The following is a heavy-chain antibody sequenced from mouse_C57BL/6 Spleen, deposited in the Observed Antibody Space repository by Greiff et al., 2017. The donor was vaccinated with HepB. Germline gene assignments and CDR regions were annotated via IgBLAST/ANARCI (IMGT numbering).Heavy chain of an antibody. V-gene: IGHV5-6*01. D-gene: IGHD2-4*01. Sequence: EVHLVESGGDLVKPGGSLKLSCAASGFTFSSYGMSWVRQTPDKRLEWVATISSGGSYTYYPDSVKGRFTISRDNAKNTLYLQMSSLKSEDTGMYYCARQGEIYYDYDWFAYWGQGTLVTVSA. J-gene: IGHJ3*01. CDR3: ARQGEIYYDYDWFAY. CDR2: ISSGGSYT. CDR1: GFTFSSYG.